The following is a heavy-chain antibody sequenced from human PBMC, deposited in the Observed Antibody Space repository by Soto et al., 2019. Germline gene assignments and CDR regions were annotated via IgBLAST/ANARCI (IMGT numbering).Heavy chain of an antibody. J-gene: IGHJ4*02. CDR3: ASVVGGSGWYFDY. CDR1: GGTLSSNA. D-gene: IGHD6-19*01. Sequence: LVKVSCKACGGTLSSNAISWVRQAPGQGLEWMGGIIPIFGTANYAQKFQGRVTITADESTSTAYMELSSLRSEDTAVYYCASVVGGSGWYFDYWGQGTLVTVSS. V-gene: IGHV1-69*13. CDR2: IIPIFGTA.